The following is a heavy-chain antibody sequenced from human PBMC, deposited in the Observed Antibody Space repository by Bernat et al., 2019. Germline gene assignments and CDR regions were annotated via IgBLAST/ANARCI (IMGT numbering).Heavy chain of an antibody. CDR1: GFTFSSYS. J-gene: IGHJ4*02. Sequence: VQLVESGGGLVKPGGSLRLSCAASGFTFSSYSMNWVRQAPGKGLEWVSSISSSSSYIYYVDSVKGRFTISRDNAKNSLYLQMNSLRAEDTAVYYCARDGDHYYGSGSYLNWGQGTLVTVSS. CDR3: ARDGDHYYGSGSYLN. CDR2: ISSSSSYI. V-gene: IGHV3-21*01. D-gene: IGHD3-10*01.